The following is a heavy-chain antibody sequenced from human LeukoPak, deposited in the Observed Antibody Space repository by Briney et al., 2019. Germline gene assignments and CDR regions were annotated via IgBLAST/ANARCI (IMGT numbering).Heavy chain of an antibody. D-gene: IGHD4-17*01. CDR1: GGSIYSGGYY. J-gene: IGHJ4*02. Sequence: SETLSLTCTVSGGSIYSGGYYWSWIRQHPGKGLEWIGYIYYTGSTYYNPSLKSRVAISVDTSKNQFSLILGSVTAADTAVYYCARMTTLSPFDYWGQGTLVTVSS. CDR3: ARMTTLSPFDY. CDR2: IYYTGST. V-gene: IGHV4-31*03.